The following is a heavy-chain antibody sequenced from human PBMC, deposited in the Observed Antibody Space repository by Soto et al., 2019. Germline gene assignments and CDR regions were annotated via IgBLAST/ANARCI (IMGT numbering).Heavy chain of an antibody. CDR3: AKDLYSSSWGYFQH. D-gene: IGHD6-13*01. CDR1: GFTFSSYA. J-gene: IGHJ1*01. CDR2: ISGSGSST. V-gene: IGHV3-23*01. Sequence: EVQLLESGGGLVQPGGSLRLSCAASGFTFSSYAMSWVRQAPGKGLEWVSAISGSGSSTYYADSVKGRFTISRDNSKNPLNLQMNSLRAEDTAEYYCAKDLYSSSWGYFQHWGQGTLVTVSS.